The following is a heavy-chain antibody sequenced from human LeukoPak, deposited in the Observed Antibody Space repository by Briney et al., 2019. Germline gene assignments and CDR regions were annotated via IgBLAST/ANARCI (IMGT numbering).Heavy chain of an antibody. CDR3: ARHGKAAGTISTF. J-gene: IGHJ4*02. CDR1: GGSISSSSYY. D-gene: IGHD6-13*01. CDR2: IYYSGST. Sequence: PSETLSLTCTVSGGSISSSSYYWGWIRQPPGKGLEWIGSIYYSGSTYYNPSLKSRVTISVDSSKNQFSLRLSSVTAADTAVYYCARHGKAAGTISTFWGQGTLVTVSS. V-gene: IGHV4-39*01.